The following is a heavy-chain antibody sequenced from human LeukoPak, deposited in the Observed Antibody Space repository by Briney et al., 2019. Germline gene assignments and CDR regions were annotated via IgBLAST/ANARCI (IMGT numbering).Heavy chain of an antibody. D-gene: IGHD2-2*01. CDR1: GFTFRSYG. Sequence: GGSLRLSCAASGFTFRSYGMHWVRQAPGKGLEWVANIKQDGSEKYYVDSVKGRFTISRDNSKNTLYLQMNSLRAEDTAVYYCAKTGHRYCSSTSCYFALEHWGQGTLVTVSS. CDR2: IKQDGSEK. J-gene: IGHJ1*01. CDR3: AKTGHRYCSSTSCYFALEH. V-gene: IGHV3-7*01.